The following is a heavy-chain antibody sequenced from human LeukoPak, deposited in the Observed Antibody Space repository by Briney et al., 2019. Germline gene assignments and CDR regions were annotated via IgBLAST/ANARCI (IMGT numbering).Heavy chain of an antibody. CDR3: ARGGGIFTYYYYMDV. J-gene: IGHJ6*03. CDR2: TYHSGST. CDR1: GYSISSGYY. Sequence: SETLSLTCTVSGYSISSGYYWGWIRPPPGKGLEWIGSTYHSGSTYYNPSLKSRVTISVDTSKKQFSLKLSSVTAADTAVYYCARGGGIFTYYYYMDVWGKGTTVTISS. D-gene: IGHD2-15*01. V-gene: IGHV4-38-2*02.